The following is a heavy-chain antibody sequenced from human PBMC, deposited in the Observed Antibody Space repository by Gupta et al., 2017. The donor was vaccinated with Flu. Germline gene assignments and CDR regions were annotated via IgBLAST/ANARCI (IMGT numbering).Heavy chain of an antibody. V-gene: IGHV3-33*01. CDR1: GFTFSSYG. CDR3: ARDAHYYDSSGYSPPPLDY. J-gene: IGHJ4*02. D-gene: IGHD3-22*01. CDR2: IWYDGSNK. Sequence: QVQLVGSGGGVVQPGRSLRLSCAASGFTFSSYGMHWVRQAPGKGLEWVAVIWYDGSNKYYAESVKGRFTISRDNSKNTLYLQMNSLRAEDTAVYYCARDAHYYDSSGYSPPPLDYWGQGTLVTVSS.